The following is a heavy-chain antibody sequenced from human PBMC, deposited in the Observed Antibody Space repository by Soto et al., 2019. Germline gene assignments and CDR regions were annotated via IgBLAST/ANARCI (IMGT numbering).Heavy chain of an antibody. D-gene: IGHD6-19*01. CDR1: GGSIRNDNFY. Sequence: QVQLQESGQGLVKPSQTLSLTCTVSGGSIRNDNFYWRYLRQRPGKGLEWIGYISYSGYTYYHPSLKTRDIISVDPSNNQFSLILNSVTAADTAVYYCARDLGGTVTGGGAFGIWGGGTLVTFSS. J-gene: IGHJ3*02. V-gene: IGHV4-31*03. CDR3: ARDLGGTVTGGGAFGI. CDR2: ISYSGYT.